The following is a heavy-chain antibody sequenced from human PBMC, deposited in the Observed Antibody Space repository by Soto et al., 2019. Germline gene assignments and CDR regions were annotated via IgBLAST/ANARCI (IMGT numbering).Heavy chain of an antibody. CDR3: ARVSDSSAYYSDY. Sequence: QVQLQESGPGLVKPSQTLSLTCTVSGGSISSSDFPWSWIRQPPGKGLEWIGYIYYSGSTSYNPSLKGRVTRSLDTSKNQFSVKLSSVTAADTAVYYCARVSDSSAYYSDYWGQGTLVTVSS. CDR2: IYYSGST. CDR1: GGSISSSDFP. J-gene: IGHJ4*02. D-gene: IGHD3-22*01. V-gene: IGHV4-30-4*01.